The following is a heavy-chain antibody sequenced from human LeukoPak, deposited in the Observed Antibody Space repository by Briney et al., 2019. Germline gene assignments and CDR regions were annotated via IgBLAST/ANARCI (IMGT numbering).Heavy chain of an antibody. Sequence: SETLSLTCTVSGGSISSSSYYWGWIRPPPGKGLEWIGSIYYSGSTYYNPSLKSRVTISVDTSKNQFSLKLSSVTAADTAVYYCARSYGDYVYYYYYMDVWGKGTTVTVSS. J-gene: IGHJ6*03. V-gene: IGHV4-39*01. CDR1: GGSISSSSYY. CDR3: ARSYGDYVYYYYYMDV. CDR2: IYYSGST. D-gene: IGHD4-17*01.